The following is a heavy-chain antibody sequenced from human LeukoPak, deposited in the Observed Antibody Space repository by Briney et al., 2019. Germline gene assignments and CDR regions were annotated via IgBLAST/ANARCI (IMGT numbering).Heavy chain of an antibody. Sequence: GASVSVSFTASGYTFTSYYMHWVRQAPGQGLEWMGIISSSGGSTSYAQKFQGRVTMTRDTATSTVYMELSSLRSEDTAVYYCARERASGSCIDYWGQGTLVTVSS. D-gene: IGHD1-26*01. CDR1: GYTFTSYY. J-gene: IGHJ4*02. V-gene: IGHV1-46*01. CDR2: ISSSGGST. CDR3: ARERASGSCIDY.